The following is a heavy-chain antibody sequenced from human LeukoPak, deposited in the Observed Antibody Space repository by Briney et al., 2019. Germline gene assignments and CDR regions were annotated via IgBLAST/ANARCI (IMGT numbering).Heavy chain of an antibody. CDR1: GYSISSAYY. CDR3: ARAYLNGGSSWVWFDP. CDR2: MYHSGST. J-gene: IGHJ5*02. Sequence: SETLSLTCSVSGYSISSAYYWGWIRQPPGKGLEWIGTMYHSGSTNYNPSLKSRVTISVDTSKNQFSLKLSSVTAADTAVYYCARAYLNGGSSWVWFDPWGQGTLVTVSS. D-gene: IGHD2-15*01. V-gene: IGHV4-38-2*02.